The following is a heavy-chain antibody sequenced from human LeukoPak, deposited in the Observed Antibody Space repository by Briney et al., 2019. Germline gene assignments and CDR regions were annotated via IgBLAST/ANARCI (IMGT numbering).Heavy chain of an antibody. CDR3: ARDSGTTGEVKFDP. CDR2: IYGSGTI. V-gene: IGHV4-4*07. D-gene: IGHD3-10*01. CDR1: GGSISRSY. J-gene: IGHJ5*02. Sequence: ASETLSLTCTVSGGSISRSYWSWMRQPAGKGPEWVGRIYGSGTITYNPSLESRVTMSVDTSKNQFSLKLRSVTAADTAVYYCARDSGTTGEVKFDPWGQGILVTVSS.